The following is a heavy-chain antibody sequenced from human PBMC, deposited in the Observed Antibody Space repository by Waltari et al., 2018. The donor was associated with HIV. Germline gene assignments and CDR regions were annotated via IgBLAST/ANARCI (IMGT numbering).Heavy chain of an antibody. J-gene: IGHJ5*02. CDR3: TRAGYWEVVVAAPGYWFDP. CDR2: IRSKAYGGTT. Sequence: LLQPGRSLRLSCTASGFTFGDYAMSWFRQAPGKGMEWVGFIRSKAYGGTTEYAASVKGRFTFSRDDSKSIAYLEMNSLKTEDTAVYYCTRAGYWEVVVAAPGYWFDPWGQGTLVTVSS. CDR1: GFTFGDYA. V-gene: IGHV3-49*03. D-gene: IGHD2-15*01.